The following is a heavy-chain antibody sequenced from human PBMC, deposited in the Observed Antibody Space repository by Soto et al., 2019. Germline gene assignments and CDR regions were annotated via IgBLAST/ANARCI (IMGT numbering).Heavy chain of an antibody. CDR3: AKDMGYDLSPLGYFDY. Sequence: ALRLSCAASVFTFDDYAMHWVRQAPGKGLEWVSGISCNSGSIGYADSVKGRFTISRDNAKNSLYLQMNSLRSEDTALYYCAKDMGYDLSPLGYFDYWGQGTLVTVSS. J-gene: IGHJ4*02. V-gene: IGHV3-9*01. D-gene: IGHD5-12*01. CDR2: ISCNSGSI. CDR1: VFTFDDYA.